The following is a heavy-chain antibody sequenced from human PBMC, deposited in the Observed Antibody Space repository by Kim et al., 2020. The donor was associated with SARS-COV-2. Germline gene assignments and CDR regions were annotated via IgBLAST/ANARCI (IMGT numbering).Heavy chain of an antibody. D-gene: IGHD6-19*01. V-gene: IGHV3-23*01. J-gene: IGHJ4*02. CDR2: ITASSDVI. Sequence: GGSLRLSCAASGFTFSSYAMSWVRQAPGKGLEWVSAITASSDVILYADSVKGQFTISRDNSKNTLYLQMSSLRADDTAVYYCAIDIAVAGSGKVPVDYWGQGTLVTVSS. CDR1: GFTFSSYA. CDR3: AIDIAVAGSGKVPVDY.